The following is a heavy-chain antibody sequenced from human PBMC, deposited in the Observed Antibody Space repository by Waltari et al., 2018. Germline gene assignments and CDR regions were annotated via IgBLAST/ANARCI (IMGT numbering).Heavy chain of an antibody. CDR1: GGTFSSYA. Sequence: QVQLVQSGAEVKKPGSSVKVSCKASGGTFSSYAISWVRQAPGQGLEWMGRIIPIFGTANYAQKFQGRVTITADKSTSTAYMELSSLRSEDTAVYYCARGQYCDYGEHYYYGMDVWGQGTTVTVSS. CDR3: ARGQYCDYGEHYYYGMDV. J-gene: IGHJ6*02. V-gene: IGHV1-69*08. CDR2: IIPIFGTA. D-gene: IGHD4-17*01.